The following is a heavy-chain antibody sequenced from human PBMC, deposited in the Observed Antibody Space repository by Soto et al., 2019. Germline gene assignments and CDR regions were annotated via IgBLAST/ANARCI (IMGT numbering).Heavy chain of an antibody. CDR3: ASQNKQYYFDY. CDR2: IYSGGST. J-gene: IGHJ4*02. V-gene: IGHV3-53*04. Sequence: GGSLRLSCAASGFTVSSNYMSWVRQAPGKGLEWVSVIYSGGSTYYADSVKGRFTISRHNSKNTLYLQMNSLRAEDTTVYYCASQNKQYYFDYWGQGTLVTVSS. CDR1: GFTVSSNY.